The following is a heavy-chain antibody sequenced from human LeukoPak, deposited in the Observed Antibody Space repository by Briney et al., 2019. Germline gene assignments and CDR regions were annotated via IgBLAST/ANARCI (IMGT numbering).Heavy chain of an antibody. CDR2: ISSSGSTI. CDR3: ARDEGKNYYDSSGYSHFDY. CDR1: GFTFSSYE. D-gene: IGHD3-22*01. V-gene: IGHV3-48*03. Sequence: GGSLRLSCAASGFTFSSYEMNWVRQAPGKGLEWVSYISSSGSTIYYADSVKGRFTISRDNAKNSLYLQMNSLRAEDTAVYYCARDEGKNYYDSSGYSHFDYWGQGTLVTVSS. J-gene: IGHJ4*02.